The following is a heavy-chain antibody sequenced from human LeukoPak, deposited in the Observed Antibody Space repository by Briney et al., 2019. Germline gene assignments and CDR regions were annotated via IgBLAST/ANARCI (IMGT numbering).Heavy chain of an antibody. CDR1: GGSISNSNW. CDR2: IHHGGTT. V-gene: IGHV4-4*02. Sequence: SGTLSLTCTVSGGSISNSNWWSWVRQSPEKGLEWIGEIHHGGTTNYNPSLKSRVTISLDKSKNQFSLKLSSVTAADTAVYYCARSIFGVVAYYMDVWGKGTTVTVSS. D-gene: IGHD3-3*01. J-gene: IGHJ6*03. CDR3: ARSIFGVVAYYMDV.